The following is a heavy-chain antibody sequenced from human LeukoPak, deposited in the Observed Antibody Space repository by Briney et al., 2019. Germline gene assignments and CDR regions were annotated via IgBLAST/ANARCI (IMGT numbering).Heavy chain of an antibody. J-gene: IGHJ4*02. CDR3: ARXXXXGGXXXSX. CDR2: IYTSGST. Sequence: SQTLSLTCTVSGGSISSGSYYWSWIRQPAGKGLEWIGRIYTSGSTNYNPSLKSRVTISVDTSKNQFSLKLSSVTAADTAVYYCARXXXXGGXXXSXWGQGTLVTVSS. CDR1: GGSISSGSYY. D-gene: IGHD2-21*01. V-gene: IGHV4-61*02.